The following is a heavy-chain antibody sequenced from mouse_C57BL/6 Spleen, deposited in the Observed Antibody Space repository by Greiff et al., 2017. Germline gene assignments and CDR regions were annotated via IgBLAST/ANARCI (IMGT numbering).Heavy chain of an antibody. CDR2: IDPENGDT. CDR3: TTDTTVSSGAMDY. V-gene: IGHV14-4*01. J-gene: IGHJ4*01. D-gene: IGHD1-1*01. CDR1: GFNIKDDY. Sequence: VQLQQSGAELVRPGASVKLSCTASGFNIKDDYMHWVKQRPEQGLEWIGWIDPENGDTEYASKFQGKATITADPSSNTAYLQLSSLTSEDTAVYYCTTDTTVSSGAMDYWGQGTSVTVSS.